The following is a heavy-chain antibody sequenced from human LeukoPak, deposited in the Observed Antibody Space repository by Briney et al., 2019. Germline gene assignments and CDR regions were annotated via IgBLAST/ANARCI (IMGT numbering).Heavy chain of an antibody. Sequence: PGGSLRLSCAASGFTFSRYWLGWVRQAPGKGLEWVANMNQDGSEEYYVESVKGRFTISRDNAKSSLYLQMNSLRVDDTAVYYCARGRGPNTYDYWGQGTLVTVSS. V-gene: IGHV3-7*01. CDR2: MNQDGSEE. CDR1: GFTFSRYW. J-gene: IGHJ4*02. CDR3: ARGRGPNTYDY. D-gene: IGHD3-10*01.